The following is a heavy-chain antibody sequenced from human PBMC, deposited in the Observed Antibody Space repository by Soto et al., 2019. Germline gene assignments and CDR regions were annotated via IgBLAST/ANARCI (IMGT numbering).Heavy chain of an antibody. Sequence: PVGSLRFSCAASGFTFSRDGMSWVRQAPGKGLEWVSLITDNGGSTYYADSVKGRFTISRDNTKNTLFLQMNSRRAEDTAVYYCAKERATTNAFDYWGQGAMVPVSS. CDR2: ITDNGGST. D-gene: IGHD4-17*01. CDR1: GFTFSRDG. J-gene: IGHJ4*02. CDR3: AKERATTNAFDY. V-gene: IGHV3-23*01.